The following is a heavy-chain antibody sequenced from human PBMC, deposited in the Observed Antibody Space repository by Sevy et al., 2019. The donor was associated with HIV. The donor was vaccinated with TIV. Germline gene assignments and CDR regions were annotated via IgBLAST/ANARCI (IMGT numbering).Heavy chain of an antibody. J-gene: IGHJ6*02. V-gene: IGHV3-30*02. Sequence: GGSLRLSCAASGFTFSTYDMHWVRQAPGKGLEWVAYIRYDGSNKYYADSVRGRFTISRDNSKNTLYLQMNSLRAEDTAVYYCARGRKTTQEWLEELDYYYGVGVWGQGTTVTVSS. D-gene: IGHD2-8*01. CDR2: IRYDGSNK. CDR1: GFTFSTYD. CDR3: ARGRKTTQEWLEELDYYYGVGV.